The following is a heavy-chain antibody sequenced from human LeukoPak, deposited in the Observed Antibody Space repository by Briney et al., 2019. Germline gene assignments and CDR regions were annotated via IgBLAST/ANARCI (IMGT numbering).Heavy chain of an antibody. Sequence: PGGSLRLSCAASGFTFSRFWMHWVRQAPGKGLEWVSAISGSGGSTYYADSVKGRFTISRDNSKNTLYLQMNSLRAEDTAVYYCAKGAPGVVVPAAVSMDVWGKGTTVTVSS. CDR3: AKGAPGVVVPAAVSMDV. CDR1: GFTFSRFW. J-gene: IGHJ6*04. V-gene: IGHV3-23*01. D-gene: IGHD2-2*01. CDR2: ISGSGGST.